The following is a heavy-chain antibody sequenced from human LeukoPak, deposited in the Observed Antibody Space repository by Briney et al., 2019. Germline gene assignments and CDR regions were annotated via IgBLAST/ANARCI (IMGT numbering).Heavy chain of an antibody. CDR1: GGSISSSSYY. CDR3: AGTTVTTRGFDP. D-gene: IGHD4-17*01. J-gene: IGHJ5*02. V-gene: IGHV4-39*01. CDR2: IYYSGST. Sequence: PSETLSLTCTVSGGSISSSSYYWGWIRQPPGKGLEWIGNIYYSGSTYYNPSLKSRVTISVDTSKNQFSLKLSSVTAADTAVYYCAGTTVTTRGFDPWGQGTLVTVSS.